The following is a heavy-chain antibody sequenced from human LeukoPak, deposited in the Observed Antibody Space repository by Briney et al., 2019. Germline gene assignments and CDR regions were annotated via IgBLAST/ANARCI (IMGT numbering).Heavy chain of an antibody. Sequence: PGGSLRLSCAASGFTFRSYSMNWVRQAPGRGLEWVSYISSSSIAIYYADSVKGRFTISRDNAKNSLYLQMNSLRPEDTTVYYCAREGPGDYVWGSSYFDYWGQGTLVTVSS. CDR3: AREGPGDYVWGSSYFDY. CDR2: ISSSSIAI. CDR1: GFTFRSYS. J-gene: IGHJ4*02. D-gene: IGHD3-16*01. V-gene: IGHV3-48*01.